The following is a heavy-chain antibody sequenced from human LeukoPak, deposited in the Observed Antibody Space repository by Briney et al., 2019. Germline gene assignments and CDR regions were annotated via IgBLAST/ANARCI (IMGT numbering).Heavy chain of an antibody. Sequence: PGGSLRPSCAASGFTFSSYGMHWVRQAPGKGLEWVAFIQYDGSNNYYADSVKGRFTISRDNSENTLYLQMNNLRPEDTAVYYCAKDELDGYCSGGSCYPYYFDYWGQGTLVTVSS. V-gene: IGHV3-30*02. CDR3: AKDELDGYCSGGSCYPYYFDY. CDR1: GFTFSSYG. D-gene: IGHD2-15*01. J-gene: IGHJ4*02. CDR2: IQYDGSNN.